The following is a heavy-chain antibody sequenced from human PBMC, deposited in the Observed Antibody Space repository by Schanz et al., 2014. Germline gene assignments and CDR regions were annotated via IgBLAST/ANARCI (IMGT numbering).Heavy chain of an antibody. J-gene: IGHJ6*02. V-gene: IGHV3-23*01. CDR2: ISGGGGTT. Sequence: EVHLLESGGGLVPPGGSLRLSCAASGFNFSDYAMCWVRQAPGKGLEWVSAISGGGGTTYYTDSVKGRFTISRDNSKSTLSLQMNSLRAEDTAVYYCAKDGPGGSGSYSADGGMDVWGQGTTVTVSS. CDR3: AKDGPGGSGSYSADGGMDV. CDR1: GFNFSDYA. D-gene: IGHD3-10*01.